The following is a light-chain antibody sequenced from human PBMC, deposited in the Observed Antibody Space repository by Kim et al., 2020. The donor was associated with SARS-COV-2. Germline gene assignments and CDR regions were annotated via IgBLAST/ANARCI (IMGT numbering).Light chain of an antibody. Sequence: PGKTATITCGGNNIGSKSVHWYQQKPGHAPVLVIYYDSDRPSVIPERFSGSNSGNTATLTISRVEAGDEADYYCQVWDSSSDHHWVFGGGTKLTVL. CDR1: NIGSKS. CDR2: YDS. CDR3: QVWDSSSDHHWV. J-gene: IGLJ3*02. V-gene: IGLV3-21*04.